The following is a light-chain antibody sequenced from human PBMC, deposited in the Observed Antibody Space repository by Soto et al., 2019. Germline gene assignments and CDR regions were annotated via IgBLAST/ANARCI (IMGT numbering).Light chain of an antibody. Sequence: QSVLPQPPSVSGAPGQRVTISCTGTSFNIGAGFDVHWYQHLPGKVPKLLIYGTDNRPSGVSDRFSGSKSGTSAPLAITGLDAEDEGDYYCQSSDITLSGVVFGGGTKLTVL. V-gene: IGLV1-40*01. CDR3: QSSDITLSGVV. J-gene: IGLJ2*01. CDR2: GTD. CDR1: SFNIGAGFD.